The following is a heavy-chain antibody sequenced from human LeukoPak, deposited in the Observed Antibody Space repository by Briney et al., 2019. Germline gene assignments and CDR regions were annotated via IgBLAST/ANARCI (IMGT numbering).Heavy chain of an antibody. D-gene: IGHD3-22*01. CDR1: GGSISSGAYY. Sequence: PSETLSLTCTVSGGSISSGAYYWNWIRHYPGKGLEWIGYIYYSGSTYYNPSLKSRVSISAGTSKKQVSLKLSSVTAADAAVYYCARSLYDTSGYYYVGYWGQGTVVTVSS. CDR3: ARSLYDTSGYYYVGY. J-gene: IGHJ4*02. CDR2: IYYSGST. V-gene: IGHV4-31*03.